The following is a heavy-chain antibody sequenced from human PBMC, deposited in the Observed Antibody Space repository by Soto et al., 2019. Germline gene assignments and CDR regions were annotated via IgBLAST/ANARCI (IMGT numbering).Heavy chain of an antibody. J-gene: IGHJ4*02. V-gene: IGHV3-30-3*01. D-gene: IGHD4-17*01. CDR3: ARDGWDYGGNSEAYYFDY. CDR2: ISYDGSNK. Sequence: QVQLVESGGGVVQPGRSLRLSCAASGFTFSSYAMHWVRQAPGKGLEWVAVISYDGSNKYYADSVKGRFTISRDNSKNTLYLQMNSLRAEDTAVYYCARDGWDYGGNSEAYYFDYWGQGTLVTVSS. CDR1: GFTFSSYA.